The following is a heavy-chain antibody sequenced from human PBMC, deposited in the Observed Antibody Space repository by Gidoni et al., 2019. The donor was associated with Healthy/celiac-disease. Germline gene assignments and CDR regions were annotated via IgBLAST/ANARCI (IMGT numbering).Heavy chain of an antibody. CDR2: MNPNSGNT. J-gene: IGHJ6*03. CDR1: GYTFTSYD. D-gene: IGHD6-19*01. Sequence: QVQLVQSGAEVKKPGASVKVSCKAYGYTFTSYDINWVRQATGQGLEWMGWMNPNSGNTVYAQKFQGRVTMTRNTSISTAYMELSSLRSEDTAVYYCARGGQVLAVYSSGIRYYYYYMDVWGKGTTVTVSS. V-gene: IGHV1-8*01. CDR3: ARGGQVLAVYSSGIRYYYYYMDV.